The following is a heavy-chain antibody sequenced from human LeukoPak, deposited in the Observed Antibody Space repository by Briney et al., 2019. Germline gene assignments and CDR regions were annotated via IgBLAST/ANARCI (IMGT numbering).Heavy chain of an antibody. CDR1: GFTFSSYA. J-gene: IGHJ4*02. CDR3: AKGYGSGSYLYFDY. D-gene: IGHD3-10*01. Sequence: GGSLRLSCAASGFTFSSYAMSWVRQAPGKGLEWVSAISGSGGSTYYADSVKGGFTISRDNSKNTLYLQMNSLRAEDTAVYYCAKGYGSGSYLYFDYWGQGTLVTVSS. V-gene: IGHV3-23*01. CDR2: ISGSGGST.